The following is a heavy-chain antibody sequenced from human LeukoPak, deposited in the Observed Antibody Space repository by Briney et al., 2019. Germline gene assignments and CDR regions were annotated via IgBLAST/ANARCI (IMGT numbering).Heavy chain of an antibody. CDR2: VTNSGSST. CDR3: AKEDYGGNPKTFDI. J-gene: IGHJ3*02. V-gene: IGHV3-23*01. Sequence: GGSLRLSCAASGFTFSSYAMAWIRQAPGKGLEWVSTVTNSGSSTYYADSVKGRFTISRDNSKNTLFLQMNSLRAEDTAVYYYAKEDYGGNPKTFDIWGQGTMVTVSS. CDR1: GFTFSSYA. D-gene: IGHD4-23*01.